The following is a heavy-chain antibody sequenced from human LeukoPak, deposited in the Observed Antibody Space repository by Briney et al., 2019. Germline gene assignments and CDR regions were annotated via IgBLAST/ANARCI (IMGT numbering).Heavy chain of an antibody. J-gene: IGHJ4*02. V-gene: IGHV1-2*02. CDR2: INPNSGGT. CDR3: ARSSGGATLRYFDWPPDY. Sequence: GASVKVSCNVSGYTFTGYYTHWVRQAPGQGLEWMGWINPNSGGTNYAQKFQGRVTMTRDTSISTAYMELSSLRSEDTAVYYCARSSGGATLRYFDWPPDYWGQGTLVTVSS. D-gene: IGHD3-9*01. CDR1: GYTFTGYY.